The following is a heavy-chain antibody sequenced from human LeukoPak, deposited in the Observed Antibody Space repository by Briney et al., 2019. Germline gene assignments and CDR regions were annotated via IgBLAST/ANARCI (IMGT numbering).Heavy chain of an antibody. CDR3: ARDGYPFDL. V-gene: IGHV3-7*04. CDR2: IKQDGSER. CDR1: GFTFSSYW. D-gene: IGHD2-2*03. Sequence: GGSLRLSCAASGFTFSSYWMSWVRQASGKGLEWVANIKQDGSERYYVDSVKGRFTISRDNAKNSLYLQMSSLRVEDTAVYYCARDGYPFDLWGRGILVTVSS. J-gene: IGHJ2*01.